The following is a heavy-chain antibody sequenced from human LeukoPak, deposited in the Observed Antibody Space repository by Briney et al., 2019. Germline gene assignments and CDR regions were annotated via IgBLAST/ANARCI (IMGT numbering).Heavy chain of an antibody. V-gene: IGHV3-23*01. CDR1: GFTFTNYP. CDR3: ARERITTTAFDY. Sequence: GGSLRFSCAASGFTFTNYPMNWVRQAPGKGLEWVSDISGSGGNTHYADSVKGRFTISRDNSKNTLYLQMNSLRAEDTAIYYCARERITTTAFDYWGQGTLVTVSS. J-gene: IGHJ4*02. CDR2: ISGSGGNT. D-gene: IGHD4-17*01.